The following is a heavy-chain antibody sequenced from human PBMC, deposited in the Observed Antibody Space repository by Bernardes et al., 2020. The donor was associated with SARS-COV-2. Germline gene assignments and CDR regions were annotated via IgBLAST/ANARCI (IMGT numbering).Heavy chain of an antibody. CDR2: INPNTGGT. Sequence: ASVKVSCKASGYTFTGYFIHWVRQAPGQRLEWMGWINPNTGGTNYVQKFQGRVTMTRDKSITTAYMELSRLGSDDTAIYFCARTRTTISTAGMPVDYWVQGTLVTVSS. D-gene: IGHD2-2*01. V-gene: IGHV1-2*02. CDR1: GYTFTGYF. J-gene: IGHJ4*02. CDR3: ARTRTTISTAGMPVDY.